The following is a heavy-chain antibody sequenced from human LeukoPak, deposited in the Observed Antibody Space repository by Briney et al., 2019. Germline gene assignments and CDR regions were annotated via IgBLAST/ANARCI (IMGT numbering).Heavy chain of an antibody. CDR1: GDSISSYY. Sequence: SETLSLTCTVSGDSISSYYWSWIRQPAGKGLEWIGRIYTSGSTNYNPSLKSRVTMSVDTSKNQFSLKLSSVTAADTAVYYCARDLGYGDYVPNWFDPWGQGTLVTVSS. V-gene: IGHV4-4*07. CDR2: IYTSGST. D-gene: IGHD4-17*01. CDR3: ARDLGYGDYVPNWFDP. J-gene: IGHJ5*02.